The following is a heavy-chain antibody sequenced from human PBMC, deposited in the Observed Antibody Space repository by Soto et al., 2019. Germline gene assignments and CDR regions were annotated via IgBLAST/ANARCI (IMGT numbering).Heavy chain of an antibody. CDR1: GFTFSSYG. Sequence: QVQLVESGGGVVQPGRSLRLSCAASGFTFSSYGMHWVRQAPGKGLEWVAVIWYDGSNKYYADSVKGRFTISRDNTKNTLYLQMNSLRAEDTAVYYCACHGYSYGYHYWGQGTLVTVSS. D-gene: IGHD5-18*01. J-gene: IGHJ4*02. CDR2: IWYDGSNK. V-gene: IGHV3-33*01. CDR3: ACHGYSYGYHY.